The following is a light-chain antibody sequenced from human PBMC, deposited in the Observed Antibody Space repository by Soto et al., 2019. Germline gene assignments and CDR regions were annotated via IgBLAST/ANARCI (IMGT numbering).Light chain of an antibody. CDR2: TGS. CDR1: QAIDSW. CDR3: QQYGTSEII. Sequence: DIQMTQSPSSVSESVGDRVTITCRASQAIDSWLAWYQQKPGEAPKLLIFTGSLLHSGVPPRFSGSGSGTDFTLTISRLEPEDFAVFFCQQYGTSEIIFGQGTRLE. V-gene: IGKV1-12*01. J-gene: IGKJ5*01.